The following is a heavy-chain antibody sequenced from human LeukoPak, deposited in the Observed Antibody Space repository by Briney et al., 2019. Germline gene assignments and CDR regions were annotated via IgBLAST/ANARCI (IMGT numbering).Heavy chain of an antibody. CDR2: ISGDSGNT. V-gene: IGHV1-18*01. CDR1: GFSFTNYG. D-gene: IGHD1-1*01. Sequence: GASVKVSCKASGFSFTNYGVAWVRQAPGQGLEWMGWISGDSGNTRYSQKFQGRVTITTDKSTSTAYMELSGLRFEDTAVFYCARVPGREYKNSMGIWGKGTTVTISS. CDR3: ARVPGREYKNSMGI. J-gene: IGHJ6*03.